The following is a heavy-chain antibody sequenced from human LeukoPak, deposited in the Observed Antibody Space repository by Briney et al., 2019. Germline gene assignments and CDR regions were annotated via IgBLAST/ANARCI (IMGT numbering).Heavy chain of an antibody. Sequence: GEALQISCKGSGYSFNTYWIAWVRQVPGKGLEWMGIIYPGDSDTRYSPPFQGQVSISADKSSNTAYLQWSSLKASDTAIYFCARRQYCSGGDCYSGAFDIWGQGTMVTVSS. CDR1: GYSFNTYW. V-gene: IGHV5-51*01. D-gene: IGHD2-21*02. CDR2: IYPGDSDT. J-gene: IGHJ3*02. CDR3: ARRQYCSGGDCYSGAFDI.